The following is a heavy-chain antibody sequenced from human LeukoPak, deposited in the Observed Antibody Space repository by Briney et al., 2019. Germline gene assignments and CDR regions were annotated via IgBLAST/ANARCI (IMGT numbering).Heavy chain of an antibody. CDR2: ISYDGSNK. D-gene: IGHD1-26*01. Sequence: PGGSLRLSCAASGFTFSSYGMYWVRQAPGRGLEWVAVISYDGSNKYYADSVKGRFTISRDNSKNTLYLQMNSLRAEDTAVYYCAKDLWELLTYYYYGMDVWGQGTTVTVSS. CDR1: GFTFSSYG. J-gene: IGHJ6*02. CDR3: AKDLWELLTYYYYGMDV. V-gene: IGHV3-30*18.